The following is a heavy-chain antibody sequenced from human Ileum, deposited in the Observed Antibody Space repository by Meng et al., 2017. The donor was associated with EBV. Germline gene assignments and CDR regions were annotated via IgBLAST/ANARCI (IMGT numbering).Heavy chain of an antibody. CDR3: ARGFYTYGSSCFDY. J-gene: IGHJ4*02. CDR2: INHSGST. CDR1: GGSFSGYY. Sequence: QVDIQEWGAGLLNRSGNLSLTCSVYGGSFSGYYWTWIRQPPGKGLEWIGEINHSGSTNYNPSLKSRVTISVDKNQFSLKLCSVTAADTAVYYCARGFYTYGSSCFDYWGQGTLVTVSS. V-gene: IGHV4-34*01. D-gene: IGHD6-13*01.